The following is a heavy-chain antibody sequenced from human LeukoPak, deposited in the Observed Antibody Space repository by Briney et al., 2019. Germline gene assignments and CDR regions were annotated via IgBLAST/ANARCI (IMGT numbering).Heavy chain of an antibody. CDR1: GFTFGSSA. CDR2: FSRSGPDT. Sequence: GGSLRLSCAASGFTFGSSAMSWVRQAPGKGPEWISTFSRSGPDTYYADSVKGRFTIFRDNSKNTLYLQMNSLRAEDTAVYYCAKGSLGSWYYFDYWGQGTLVTVSS. D-gene: IGHD6-13*01. J-gene: IGHJ4*02. V-gene: IGHV3-23*01. CDR3: AKGSLGSWYYFDY.